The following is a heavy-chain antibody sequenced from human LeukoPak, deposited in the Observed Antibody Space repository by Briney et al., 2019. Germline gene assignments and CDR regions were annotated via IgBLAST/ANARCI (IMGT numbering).Heavy chain of an antibody. CDR1: GGSISSGSYY. Sequence: KPSQTLSLTCTVSGGSISSGSYYWSWIRQPAGQGLEWIGRLYTSGSTNYNPSLKSRVTISVDTSKNQFSLKLSSVTAADTAVYYCARDTYYYDSSGYAPFDYWGQGTLVTVSS. J-gene: IGHJ4*02. D-gene: IGHD3-22*01. CDR2: LYTSGST. CDR3: ARDTYYYDSSGYAPFDY. V-gene: IGHV4-61*02.